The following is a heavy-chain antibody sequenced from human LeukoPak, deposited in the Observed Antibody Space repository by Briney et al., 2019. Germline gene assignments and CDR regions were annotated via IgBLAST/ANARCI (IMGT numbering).Heavy chain of an antibody. V-gene: IGHV4-34*01. CDR1: GFTFSSYG. CDR3: ARTGDMDAFDI. D-gene: IGHD7-27*01. Sequence: PGGSLRLSCAASGFTFSSYGMNWVRQPPGKGLEWIGEINHSGSTNYNPSLKSRVTISVDTSKNQFSLKLSSVTAADTAVYYCARTGDMDAFDIWGQGTMVTVSS. CDR2: INHSGST. J-gene: IGHJ3*02.